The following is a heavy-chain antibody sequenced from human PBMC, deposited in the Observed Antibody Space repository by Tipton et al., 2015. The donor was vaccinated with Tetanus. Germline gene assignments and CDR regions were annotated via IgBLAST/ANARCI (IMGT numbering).Heavy chain of an antibody. D-gene: IGHD2-15*01. J-gene: IGHJ4*02. CDR2: IYYSGST. CDR1: GGSVSSGSYY. Sequence: TLSLTCTVSGGSVSSGSYYWSWIRQPPGKGLEWIGYIYYSGSTNYNPSLKSRVTISVDTSKNQFSLKLSSVTAADTAVYYCARVTRVCRGGSCYPGYFDYWGQGTLVAVAA. CDR3: ARVTRVCRGGSCYPGYFDY. V-gene: IGHV4-61*01.